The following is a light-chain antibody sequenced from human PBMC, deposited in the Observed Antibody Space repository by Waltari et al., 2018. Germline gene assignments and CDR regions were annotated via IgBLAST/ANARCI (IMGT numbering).Light chain of an antibody. J-gene: IGLJ3*02. CDR2: TDT. CDR3: YSAADNNLGV. Sequence: SYELTQPSSVSVSPGQTARITCSGDVLAKKYARWFQQKPGQAPVLVIYTDTERPSGIPGRFSGSSAGTTVTLTISGALVEDEGDYYCYSAADNNLGVFGRGTKLTVL. CDR1: VLAKKY. V-gene: IGLV3-27*01.